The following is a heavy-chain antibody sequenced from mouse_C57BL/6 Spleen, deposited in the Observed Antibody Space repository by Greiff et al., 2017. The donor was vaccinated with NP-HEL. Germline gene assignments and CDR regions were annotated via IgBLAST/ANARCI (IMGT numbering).Heavy chain of an antibody. D-gene: IGHD2-14*01. CDR2: IYPRDGST. CDR1: GYTFTSYD. V-gene: IGHV1-85*01. CDR3: ARWGTWGY. J-gene: IGHJ2*01. Sequence: QVQLKESGPELVKPGASVKLSCKASGYTFTSYDINWVKQRPGQGLEWIGWIYPRDGSTKYNEKFKGKATLTVDTSSSTAYMELHSLTSEDSAVYFSARWGTWGYWGQGTTLTVSS.